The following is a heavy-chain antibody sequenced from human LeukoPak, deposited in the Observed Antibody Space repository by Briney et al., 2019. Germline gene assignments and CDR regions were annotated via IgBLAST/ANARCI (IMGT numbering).Heavy chain of an antibody. CDR3: ACGNHY. J-gene: IGHJ4*02. V-gene: IGHV3-30*07. CDR2: ISYDGSNK. Sequence: GGSLRLSCAASGFTFSSYAMHWVRQAPGKGLEWVAVISYDGSNKYYADSVKGRFTISRDNAKNSLYLQMNSLRAEDTAVYYCACGNHYWGQGTLVTVSS. CDR1: GFTFSSYA. D-gene: IGHD4-23*01.